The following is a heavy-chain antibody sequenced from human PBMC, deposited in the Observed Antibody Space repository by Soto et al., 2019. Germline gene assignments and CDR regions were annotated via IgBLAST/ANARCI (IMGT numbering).Heavy chain of an antibody. CDR2: INPNSGGT. CDR3: ARADCGGNYYYYGMDV. CDR1: GYTFTGYY. D-gene: IGHD4-17*01. J-gene: IGHJ6*02. Sequence: ASVKVSCKASGYTFTGYYMHWVRQAPGQGLEWMGWINPNSGGTNYAQKFQGWVTMTRDTSISTAYMELSRLRSDDTAVYYCARADCGGNYYYYGMDVWGQGTTVTVSS. V-gene: IGHV1-2*04.